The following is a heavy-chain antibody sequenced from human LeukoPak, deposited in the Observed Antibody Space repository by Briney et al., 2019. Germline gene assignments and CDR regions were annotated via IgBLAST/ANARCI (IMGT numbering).Heavy chain of an antibody. Sequence: GASVTVSFTASGYTFTVYYMHWVRRAPGQGLEWMGWINPNSGGTNYAQKFQGRVTMTRDTSISTAYMELSRLRSDDTAVYYCARSDSGSYRAFDIWGQGTMVTVSS. CDR2: INPNSGGT. D-gene: IGHD1-26*01. CDR3: ARSDSGSYRAFDI. V-gene: IGHV1-2*02. CDR1: GYTFTVYY. J-gene: IGHJ3*02.